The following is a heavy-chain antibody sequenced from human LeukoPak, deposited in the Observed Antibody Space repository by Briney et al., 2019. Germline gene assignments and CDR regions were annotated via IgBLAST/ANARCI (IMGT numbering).Heavy chain of an antibody. V-gene: IGHV4-59*01. CDR2: TYYIGSP. D-gene: IGHD3-22*01. Sequence: PSETLSLTCSVSGGSMNSYYWSWIRQSPGKGLEWIGYTYYIGSPNYNPSLKSRVTISVDTSKNQFSLRLTSVTAADTAVYYCARDRHDSTGHYYDYWGQGALVTVSS. CDR3: ARDRHDSTGHYYDY. CDR1: GGSMNSYY. J-gene: IGHJ4*02.